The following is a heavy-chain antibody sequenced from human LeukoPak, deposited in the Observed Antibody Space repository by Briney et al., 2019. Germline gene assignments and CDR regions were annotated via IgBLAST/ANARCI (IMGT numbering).Heavy chain of an antibody. Sequence: PGGSLRLSCAASGFTFSTYAMSWVRQAPGKGLEWISAISGSGGSTYYADSVKVRFTISRDNSKNTLYLQMNSLRAEDTSVYYCVKDHYYGSGSYFNGWGQGTLVTVSS. CDR2: ISGSGGST. J-gene: IGHJ4*02. D-gene: IGHD3-10*01. CDR1: GFTFSTYA. CDR3: VKDHYYGSGSYFNG. V-gene: IGHV3-23*01.